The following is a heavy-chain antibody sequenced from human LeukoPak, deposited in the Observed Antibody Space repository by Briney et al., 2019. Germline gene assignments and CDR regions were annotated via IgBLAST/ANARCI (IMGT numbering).Heavy chain of an antibody. D-gene: IGHD6-19*01. Sequence: PGGSLRLSCAASRFTLSTYWMSWVRQAPGKGLEWVSGISWNSGSIGYADSVKGRFTISRDNAKNSLYLQMNSLRAEDTALYYCAKDIDGSGWYESAFDIWGQGTMVTVSS. V-gene: IGHV3-9*01. CDR2: ISWNSGSI. J-gene: IGHJ3*02. CDR3: AKDIDGSGWYESAFDI. CDR1: RFTLSTYW.